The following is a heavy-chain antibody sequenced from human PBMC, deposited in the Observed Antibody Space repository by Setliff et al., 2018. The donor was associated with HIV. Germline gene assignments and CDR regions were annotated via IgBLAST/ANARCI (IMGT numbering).Heavy chain of an antibody. CDR2: SDPEDGET. J-gene: IGHJ4*02. CDR3: ARAAYGYDSSGYFFDY. CDR1: GYTLTELS. D-gene: IGHD3-22*01. V-gene: IGHV1-24*01. Sequence: ASVKVSCKVSGYTLTELSMHWVRQAPGKGLEWMGGSDPEDGETIYAQKFQGRVTMTEDTSTDTAYMELSSLRSEDTAVYYCARAAYGYDSSGYFFDYWGQGTLVTVSS.